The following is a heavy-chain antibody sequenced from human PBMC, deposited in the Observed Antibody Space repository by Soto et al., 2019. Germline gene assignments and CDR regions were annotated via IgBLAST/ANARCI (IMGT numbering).Heavy chain of an antibody. Sequence: ESGGGLVKPGGSLRLSCAASGFTFSSYSMNWVRQAPGKGLEWVSSISSSSSYIYYADSVKGRFTISRDNAKNSLYLQMNSLRAEDTAVYYCARGHIAVAGLTDYWGQGTLVTVSS. D-gene: IGHD6-19*01. CDR3: ARGHIAVAGLTDY. CDR1: GFTFSSYS. V-gene: IGHV3-21*01. J-gene: IGHJ4*02. CDR2: ISSSSSYI.